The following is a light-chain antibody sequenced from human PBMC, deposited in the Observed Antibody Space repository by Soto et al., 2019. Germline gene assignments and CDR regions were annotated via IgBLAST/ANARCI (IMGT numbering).Light chain of an antibody. CDR3: QSYDSTLSARYV. J-gene: IGLJ1*01. V-gene: IGLV1-44*01. Sequence: QSVLTQPPSASGTPGQRVTISCSGSSSNIGSNTVNWYQQLPGTAPKLLIYSNNQRPSGVPDRFSASTSGTSASLAITGLQAEDEGDYYCQSYDSTLSARYVFGTGTKVTVL. CDR1: SSNIGSNT. CDR2: SNN.